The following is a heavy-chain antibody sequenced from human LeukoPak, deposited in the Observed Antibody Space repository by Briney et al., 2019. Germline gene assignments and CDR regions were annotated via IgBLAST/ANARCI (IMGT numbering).Heavy chain of an antibody. CDR1: GGSISTHY. J-gene: IGHJ4*02. CDR3: AKEPMIVVVTPGRHFDY. V-gene: IGHV4-59*11. CDR2: IYYSGST. D-gene: IGHD3-22*01. Sequence: SETLSLTCTVSGGSISTHYWSWIRQPPGKGLEWIGYIYYSGSTHYNPSLTSRVTISVDTSKNRISLKLSSVTAADTAVYYCAKEPMIVVVTPGRHFDYWGQGTLVTVSS.